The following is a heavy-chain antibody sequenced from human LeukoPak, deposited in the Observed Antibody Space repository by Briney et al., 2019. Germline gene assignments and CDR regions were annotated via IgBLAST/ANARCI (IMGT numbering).Heavy chain of an antibody. CDR3: ARRITYYDFWSGYYPYYFDY. J-gene: IGHJ4*02. CDR2: IYYSGST. D-gene: IGHD3-3*01. V-gene: IGHV4-31*03. Sequence: SQTLSLTCTVSGGSISSGGYYWSWIRQHPGKGLEWIGYIYYSGSTYYNPSLKSRVTISVDTSKNQFSLKLSSVTAADTAVYYCARRITYYDFWSGYYPYYFDYWGQGTLVTVSS. CDR1: GGSISSGGYY.